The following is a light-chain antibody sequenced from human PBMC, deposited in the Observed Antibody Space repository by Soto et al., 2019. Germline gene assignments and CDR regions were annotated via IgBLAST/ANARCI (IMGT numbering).Light chain of an antibody. Sequence: DIVMTQSPLSLPVTPGEPASISCRPSQSLLDSRGFNYLDWYLQKPGQSPQLLIYLGSTRASGVPDRFSGSGSGTHFTLKISRVEAEDVGVYYCMQALQTPRTFGQGTKVEIK. CDR2: LGS. CDR3: MQALQTPRT. V-gene: IGKV2-28*01. J-gene: IGKJ1*01. CDR1: QSLLDSRGFNY.